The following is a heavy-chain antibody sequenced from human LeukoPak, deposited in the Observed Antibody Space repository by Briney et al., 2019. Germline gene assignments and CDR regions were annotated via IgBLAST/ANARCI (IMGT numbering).Heavy chain of an antibody. V-gene: IGHV1-69*04. CDR2: IIPILDIA. J-gene: IGHJ4*02. CDR1: GGTFSSYA. Sequence: GSSVKVSCKASGGTFSSYAISWVRQAPGQGLEWMGRIIPILDIANYAQKFQGRVTITADKSTSTAYMELSSLRSEDTAVYYCALRLDYYDSSGYRYWGQGTLVTVSS. CDR3: ALRLDYYDSSGYRY. D-gene: IGHD3-22*01.